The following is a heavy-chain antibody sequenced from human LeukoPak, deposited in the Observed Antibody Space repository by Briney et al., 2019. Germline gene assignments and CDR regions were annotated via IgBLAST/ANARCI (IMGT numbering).Heavy chain of an antibody. CDR1: GGTFSSYA. CDR2: IIPIFGTA. D-gene: IGHD6-13*01. V-gene: IGHV1-69*01. Sequence: ASVKVSCKASGGTFSSYAISWVRQAPGQGLEWMGGIIPIFGTANYAQKFQGRVTITADESTSTAYMELSSLRSEDTAVYYCAGAYSSSWYPTSSYFDYWGQGTLVTVSS. CDR3: AGAYSSSWYPTSSYFDY. J-gene: IGHJ4*02.